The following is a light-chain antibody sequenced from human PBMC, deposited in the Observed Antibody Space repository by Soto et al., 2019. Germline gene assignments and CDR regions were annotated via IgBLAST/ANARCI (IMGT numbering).Light chain of an antibody. V-gene: IGLV2-14*01. J-gene: IGLJ1*01. CDR1: GSDVGGYKY. CDR2: DVS. Sequence: QSVLTQPAAGSGSPGQSITISCTGTGSDVGGYKYVSWYQQLPGKAPKLMIYDVSYRPSGVSDRFSGSKSGNTASLIISGLQAEDEADYYCSSYASSSPFVFGXGTKVPVL. CDR3: SSYASSSPFV.